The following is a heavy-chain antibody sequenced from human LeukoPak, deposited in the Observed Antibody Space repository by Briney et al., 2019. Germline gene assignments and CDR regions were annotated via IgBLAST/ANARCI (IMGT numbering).Heavy chain of an antibody. J-gene: IGHJ4*02. CDR3: AKVAYNWISYGPFDY. Sequence: GGSLRLSCAASGFTFSSFNMNWVRPAPGKAMEWVSSITSSGTHIFYAHSVRGRFTISRDNAKNSLYLQMNSLRGEDTALYYCAKVAYNWISYGPFDYWGQGTLVTVSS. CDR2: ITSSGTHI. D-gene: IGHD1-20*01. V-gene: IGHV3-21*04. CDR1: GFTFSSFN.